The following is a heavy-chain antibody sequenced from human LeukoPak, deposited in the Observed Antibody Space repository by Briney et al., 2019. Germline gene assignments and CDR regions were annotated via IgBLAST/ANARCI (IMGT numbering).Heavy chain of an antibody. CDR1: GYTFSTYD. D-gene: IGHD3-10*01. CDR3: ARDRGVPAVFDY. J-gene: IGHJ4*02. Sequence: ASVKVSCKTSGYTFSTYDINWLRQAAGQGLEWMGWMNPNSANTGFAQKFQGRAAITRDTSTATAYLELSSLTSEDTAVYYCARDRGVPAVFDYWGQGTLITVSS. CDR2: MNPNSANT. V-gene: IGHV1-8*03.